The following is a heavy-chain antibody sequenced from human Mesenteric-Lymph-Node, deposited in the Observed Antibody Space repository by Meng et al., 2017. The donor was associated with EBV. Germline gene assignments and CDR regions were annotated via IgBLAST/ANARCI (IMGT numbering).Heavy chain of an antibody. V-gene: IGHV4-4*02. J-gene: IGHJ5*02. CDR3: AKANSSGRSSWFDP. CDR1: GGSITTYNW. CDR2: VFHSGTT. D-gene: IGHD3-10*01. Sequence: VQLKGSGPGLVKPSGTLSLTCAVSGGSITTYNWWSWVRQPPGKGLEWIGEVFHSGTTNSNASLRSRLTISVDKSKNQFSLKLTSVTAADTAVYYCAKANSSGRSSWFDPWGQGTLVTVSS.